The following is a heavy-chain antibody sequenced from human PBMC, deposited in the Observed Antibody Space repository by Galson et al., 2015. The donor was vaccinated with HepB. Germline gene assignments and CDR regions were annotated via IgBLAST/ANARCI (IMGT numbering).Heavy chain of an antibody. D-gene: IGHD3-9*01. Sequence: SLRLSCAASGFTVSSNYMSWVRQAPGKGLEWVSVIYSGGSTYYADSVKGRFTISRDNSKNTLYLQMNSLRAEDTAVYYCARETGLSLRYFGAGGWFDPWGQGTLVTVSS. CDR2: IYSGGST. V-gene: IGHV3-66*01. CDR3: ARETGLSLRYFGAGGWFDP. CDR1: GFTVSSNY. J-gene: IGHJ5*02.